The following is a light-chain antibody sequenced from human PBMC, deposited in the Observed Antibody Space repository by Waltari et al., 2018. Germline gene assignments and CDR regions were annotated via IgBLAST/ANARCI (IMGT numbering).Light chain of an antibody. CDR2: AAS. V-gene: IGKV1-27*01. J-gene: IGKJ1*01. CDR1: PGISNY. CDR3: QKYNSAPWT. Sequence: DIQMTQSQSSLSASVGDRVTITCRASPGISNYLAWYQQKPGKVPKLLIYAASTLQSGVPSRFSGSGSGTDFTLTISSLQPEDVATYYCQKYNSAPWTFGQGTKVEI.